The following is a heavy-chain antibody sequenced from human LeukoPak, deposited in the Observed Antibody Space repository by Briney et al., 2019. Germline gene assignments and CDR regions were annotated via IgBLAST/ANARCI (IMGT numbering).Heavy chain of an antibody. V-gene: IGHV3-33*06. J-gene: IGHJ4*02. Sequence: PGGSLRLSCVASGFTFTNHGLHWVRQAPGKGLEWVADIWYDGTKEYYADSVKGRFTISRDNSKNTIYLHMNSLRVEDTAVYYCAKDPGGWSLDSWGQGTLVTVAS. CDR2: IWYDGTKE. CDR3: AKDPGGWSLDS. CDR1: GFTFTNHG. D-gene: IGHD6-19*01.